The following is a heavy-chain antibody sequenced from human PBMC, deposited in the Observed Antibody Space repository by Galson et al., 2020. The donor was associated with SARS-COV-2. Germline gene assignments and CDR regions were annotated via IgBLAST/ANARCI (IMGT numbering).Heavy chain of an antibody. J-gene: IGHJ4*02. CDR3: AKDQGNDNGDQLAA. D-gene: IGHD4-17*01. Sequence: GGSLRLSCAASGFTFSRYAMSWVRQAPGKGLEWVSSVSGTGDRTYYADSVKGRLTISRDNSRNTLYLQMNSLRGEDSALYYCAKDQGNDNGDQLAAGGQGTLVTVSS. CDR2: VSGTGDRT. CDR1: GFTFSRYA. V-gene: IGHV3-23*01.